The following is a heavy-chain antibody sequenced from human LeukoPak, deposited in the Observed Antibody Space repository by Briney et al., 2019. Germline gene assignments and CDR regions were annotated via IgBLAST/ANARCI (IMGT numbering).Heavy chain of an antibody. D-gene: IGHD3-9*01. CDR2: INHSGST. V-gene: IGHV4-34*01. CDR3: ARDILTGYHYYYGMDV. J-gene: IGHJ6*04. CDR1: NGSFSGYY. Sequence: SETLSLTCAVYNGSFSGYYWSWIRQPPGKGLEWIGEINHSGSTNYNSSLKSRVTISVDTAKNQFSLKLNSVTAADTAVYYCARDILTGYHYYYGMDVWGKGTTVTVSS.